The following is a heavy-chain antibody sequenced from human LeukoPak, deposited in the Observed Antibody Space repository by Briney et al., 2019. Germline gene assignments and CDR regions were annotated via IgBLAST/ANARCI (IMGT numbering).Heavy chain of an antibody. CDR2: TNWNGDSI. V-gene: IGHV3-20*04. CDR1: GFTFDEYG. J-gene: IGHJ3*02. D-gene: IGHD5-24*01. CDR3: VRVRDVMATIGAFDI. Sequence: GGSLRLSCAASGFTFDEYGMSWVRQDAGKGLEWVSGTNWNGDSIGYADSVKGRFTISRDNAKNSLYLQMNSLRAEDTALYYCVRVRDVMATIGAFDIWGQGTKVTVSS.